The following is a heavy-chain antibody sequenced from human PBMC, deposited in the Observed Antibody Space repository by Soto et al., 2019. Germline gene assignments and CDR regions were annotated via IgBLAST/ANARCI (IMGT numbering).Heavy chain of an antibody. CDR3: ARGRNVVVPAARRALEY. Sequence: QVQLQQWGAGLLKPSETLSLTCAVYGGSFSGYYWSWIRQPPGKGLEWIREINHSGSTNYNPSLRSRVNISVDTSKNQFSLKLSSVTAADTAVYYCARGRNVVVPAARRALEYWGQGTLVTVSS. J-gene: IGHJ4*02. CDR2: INHSGST. D-gene: IGHD2-2*01. CDR1: GGSFSGYY. V-gene: IGHV4-34*01.